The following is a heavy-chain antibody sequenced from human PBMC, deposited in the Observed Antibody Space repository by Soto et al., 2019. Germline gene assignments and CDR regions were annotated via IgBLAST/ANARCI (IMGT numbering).Heavy chain of an antibody. CDR2: VSGSGGST. V-gene: IGHV3-23*01. CDR1: GFTFSSSA. D-gene: IGHD6-19*01. CDR3: ARCTVDTIVTSGWCHYLDP. J-gene: IGHJ5*02. Sequence: EVQLLDSGGGLVQPGGSLRLSCAASGFTFSSSAMSWVRQAPGKGLEWVSAVSGSGGSTYYADSVSGRFTISRDNSKNTLYPQMNSLRAEDTAIYFCARCTVDTIVTSGWCHYLDPWGQGTLVTVSS.